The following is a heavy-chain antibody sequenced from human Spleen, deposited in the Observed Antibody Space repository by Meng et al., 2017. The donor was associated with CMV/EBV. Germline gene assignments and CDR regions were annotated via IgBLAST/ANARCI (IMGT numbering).Heavy chain of an antibody. J-gene: IGHJ4*02. D-gene: IGHD3-22*01. V-gene: IGHV3-53*01. CDR3: AREEYDRGYFDD. CDR1: GFTFSSYW. Sequence: GESLKISCAASGFTFSSYWMHWVRQAPGKGLEWVSIIYSGGGTYYADSVKGRFIISGDSSKNTLYLEMNSLRVEDTAVYYCAREEYDRGYFDDWGQGTLVTVSS. CDR2: IYSGGGT.